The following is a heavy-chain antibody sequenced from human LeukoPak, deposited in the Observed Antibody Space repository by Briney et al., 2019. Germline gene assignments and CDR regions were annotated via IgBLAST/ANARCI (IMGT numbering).Heavy chain of an antibody. D-gene: IGHD1-26*01. CDR3: AKKVVVGATSPYSDFQD. V-gene: IGHV3-23*01. CDR2: ISGSGVTT. Sequence: PGGSLRLSCEASGFTFSSHAMSWVRQAPGKGLEWVSAISGSGVTTHYAGSVKGRFSTSRDNSKNTLYLQMNSLRAEDTALYYCAKKVVVGATSPYSDFQDWGQGTLVTVSS. CDR1: GFTFSSHA. J-gene: IGHJ1*01.